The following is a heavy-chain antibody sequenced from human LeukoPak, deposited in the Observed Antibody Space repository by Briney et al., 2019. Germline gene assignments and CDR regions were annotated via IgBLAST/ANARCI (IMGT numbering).Heavy chain of an antibody. J-gene: IGHJ4*02. CDR2: INAGNGNT. Sequence: ASVKVSCKASGYTFTSYAMHWVRQAPGQRLEWMGWINAGNGNTKYSQKFQGRVTITRDTSASTAYMELSSLRSEDTAVYYCATPSGYYDSSDYYDLDYWGQGTLVTVSS. V-gene: IGHV1-3*01. CDR3: ATPSGYYDSSDYYDLDY. CDR1: GYTFTSYA. D-gene: IGHD3-22*01.